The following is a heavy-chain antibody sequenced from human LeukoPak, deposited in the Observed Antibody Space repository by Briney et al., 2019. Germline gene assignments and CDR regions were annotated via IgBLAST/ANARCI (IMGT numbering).Heavy chain of an antibody. V-gene: IGHV1-69*01. CDR2: IIPIFGTA. CDR3: ASSTAVAGPFDY. Sequence: SVKLSCKASGGTFSSYAISWVRQAPGQGLEWMGGIIPIFGTANYAQKFQGRVTITADESTSTAYMELSSLRSEDTAVYYCASSTAVAGPFDYWGQGTLVTVSS. J-gene: IGHJ4*02. D-gene: IGHD6-19*01. CDR1: GGTFSSYA.